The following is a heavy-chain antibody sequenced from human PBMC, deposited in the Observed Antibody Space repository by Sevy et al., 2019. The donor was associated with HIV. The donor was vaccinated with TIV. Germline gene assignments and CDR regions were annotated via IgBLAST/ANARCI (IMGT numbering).Heavy chain of an antibody. CDR3: GREGGWDEAPFDY. CDR1: GFTFANYA. V-gene: IGHV3-33*01. Sequence: GGSLRLSCAASGFTFANYAMHWVRQAPGKGLEWVTVIWSDGSNDVYTDSVKGRIIISRDNSRKTLYLQMNNLRVEDTAVYYCGREGGWDEAPFDYWGQGALVTVSS. J-gene: IGHJ4*02. D-gene: IGHD6-19*01. CDR2: IWSDGSND.